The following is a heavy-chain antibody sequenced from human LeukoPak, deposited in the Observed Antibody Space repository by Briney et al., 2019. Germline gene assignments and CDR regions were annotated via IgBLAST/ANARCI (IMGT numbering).Heavy chain of an antibody. J-gene: IGHJ4*02. D-gene: IGHD3-16*02. V-gene: IGHV3-23*01. CDR3: AKTVSGSYSYQGGDY. CDR2: ISGSSENT. CDR1: GFTFNSYA. Sequence: GGSLRLSCAASGFTFNSYAMSWVRQAPGKGLEWVSAISGSSENTNYADSVKGRFTMSRDNSRNMLYLQMNSLRDEDTAKYYCAKTVSGSYSYQGGDYWGQGTLVSVCS.